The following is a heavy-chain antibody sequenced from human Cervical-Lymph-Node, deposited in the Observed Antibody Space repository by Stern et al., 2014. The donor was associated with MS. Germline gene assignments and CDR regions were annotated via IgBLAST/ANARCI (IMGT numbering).Heavy chain of an antibody. Sequence: QVQLMQSGAEVKKPGSSVKVSWKASGGTFSIYAVSWVRQAPGQGLEWMGGIIHMIGTDNYPQKMEGRVTITADESTRTAHIEVRNLRSEYTAIYFCVRSNYDGGNGFYHYAMDVWCQGTTVIVSS. CDR3: VRSNYDGGNGFYHYAMDV. CDR2: IIHMIGTD. D-gene: IGHD3-10*01. V-gene: IGHV1-69*01. J-gene: IGHJ6*02. CDR1: GGTFSIYA.